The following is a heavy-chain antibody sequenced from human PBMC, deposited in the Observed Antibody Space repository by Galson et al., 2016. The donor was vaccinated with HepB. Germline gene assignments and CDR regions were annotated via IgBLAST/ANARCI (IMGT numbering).Heavy chain of an antibody. CDR1: GFTFSSYS. J-gene: IGHJ4*02. D-gene: IGHD3-22*01. CDR2: ISSSSYI. Sequence: SLRLSCAASGFTFSSYSMNWVRQAPGKGLEWVSSISSSSYIYYADSVKGRFTISRDNAKNSLYLQMNSLRAGDTAVYYCARSESYYYDSSGYQIDYWGQGTLVTVSS. V-gene: IGHV3-21*01. CDR3: ARSESYYYDSSGYQIDY.